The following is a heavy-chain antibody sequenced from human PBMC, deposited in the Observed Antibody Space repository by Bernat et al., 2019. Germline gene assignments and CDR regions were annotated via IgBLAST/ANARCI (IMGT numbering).Heavy chain of an antibody. J-gene: IGHJ3*02. CDR3: ARYVEGYCSSTSCYDHAFDI. CDR1: GGSISSGGYY. V-gene: IGHV4-31*03. Sequence: QVQLQESGPGLVKPSQTLSLTCTVSGGSISSGGYYWSWIRQHPGKGLEWIGYIYYSGSTYYNPSLKSRVTISVDTSKNQFSLKLSSLTAADTAVYYCARYVEGYCSSTSCYDHAFDIWGQGTMVTVSS. CDR2: IYYSGST. D-gene: IGHD2-2*01.